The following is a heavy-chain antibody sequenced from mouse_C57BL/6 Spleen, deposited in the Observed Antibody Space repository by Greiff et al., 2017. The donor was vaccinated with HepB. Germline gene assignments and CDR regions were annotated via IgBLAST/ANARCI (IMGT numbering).Heavy chain of an antibody. CDR3: ATSSYYYGSSYGYFDV. CDR2: ISGGGGNT. J-gene: IGHJ1*03. Sequence: EVMLVESGGGLVKPGGSLKLSCAASGFTFSSYTMSWVRQTPEKRLEWVATISGGGGNTYYPDSVKGRFPISRDNAKNTLYLQMSSLRSEDTALYYCATSSYYYGSSYGYFDVWGTGTTVTVSS. V-gene: IGHV5-9*01. D-gene: IGHD1-1*01. CDR1: GFTFSSYT.